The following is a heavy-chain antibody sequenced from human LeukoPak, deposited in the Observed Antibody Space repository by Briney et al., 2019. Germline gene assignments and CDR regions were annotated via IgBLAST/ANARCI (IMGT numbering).Heavy chain of an antibody. CDR1: AFTFNTYD. CDR3: ARGPITMIRGLIISFSWFDP. D-gene: IGHD3-10*01. J-gene: IGHJ5*02. Sequence: PGGSLRLSCAACAFTFNTYDVYWVRQATGKGLEWVSAIGIAGDTYYPGSVKGRFTISRENAKNSLYLQMNSLRAGDTAVYYCARGPITMIRGLIISFSWFDPWGQGTLVTVSS. V-gene: IGHV3-13*01. CDR2: IGIAGDT.